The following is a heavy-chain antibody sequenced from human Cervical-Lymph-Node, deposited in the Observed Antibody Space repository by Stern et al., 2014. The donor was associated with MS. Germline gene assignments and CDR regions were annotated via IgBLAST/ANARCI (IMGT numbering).Heavy chain of an antibody. V-gene: IGHV3-33*01. CDR3: ARDWDSSSPVYLDY. CDR1: GFIFSNSG. D-gene: IGHD6-13*01. J-gene: IGHJ4*02. CDR2: IWYDGSNK. Sequence: QVQLVQSGGGVVQSGRSLRLSCAASGFIFSNSGMHWVRQAPGKGLEWVGFIWYDGSNKYYAESVKGRFTISRDNSNNTLYLQMNSLRAEDTAVYFCARDWDSSSPVYLDYWGQGTLVIVSS.